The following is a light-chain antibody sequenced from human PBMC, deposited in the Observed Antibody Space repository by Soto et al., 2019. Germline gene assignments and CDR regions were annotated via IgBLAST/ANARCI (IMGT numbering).Light chain of an antibody. CDR1: QSVSSN. J-gene: IGKJ4*01. Sequence: EIVMTQSPATLSVSPGERATLSCRASQSVSSNLAWYQQKPGQAPRLLIYGASTRATGIPARFSGSGSGTEFTLTISSLMSEDVAVYYCQQYNNSPTFGGGTKVEIK. V-gene: IGKV3-15*01. CDR2: GAS. CDR3: QQYNNSPT.